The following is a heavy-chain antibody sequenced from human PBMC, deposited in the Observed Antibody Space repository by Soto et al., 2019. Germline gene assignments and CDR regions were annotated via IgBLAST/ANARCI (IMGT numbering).Heavy chain of an antibody. CDR1: GYNFIAYG. CDR2: VSVNDERT. Sequence: QVQLVQSGPEVKPPGASVTVSCKTSGYNFIAYGLAWLRQAPGQRPEWMGWVSVNDERTNYAHHFQGRVTMTTDRSTTTTYMELRSLTSDDTAVYYCARELNTDSSAFYSFAYWGQGNLVTVSS. V-gene: IGHV1-18*01. CDR3: ARELNTDSSAFYSFAY. D-gene: IGHD3-22*01. J-gene: IGHJ4*02.